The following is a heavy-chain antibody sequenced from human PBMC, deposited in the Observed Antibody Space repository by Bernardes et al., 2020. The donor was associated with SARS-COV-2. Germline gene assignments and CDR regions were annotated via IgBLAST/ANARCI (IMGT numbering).Heavy chain of an antibody. D-gene: IGHD3-3*01. CDR3: AKREYYDFWSGPIDY. CDR2: ISGSCGST. J-gene: IGHJ4*02. V-gene: IGHV3-23*01. CDR1: GFTFSSYA. Sequence: GSLRLSCAASGFTFSSYAMNWVRQAPGKGLEWVSAISGSCGSTYYADSVRGRFTISRDNSKNTLYLQMNSQRAEDTAVYYCAKREYYDFWSGPIDYWGQGTLVTVSS.